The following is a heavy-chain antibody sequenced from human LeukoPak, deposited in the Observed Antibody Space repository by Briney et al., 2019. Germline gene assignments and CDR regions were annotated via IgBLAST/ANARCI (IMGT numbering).Heavy chain of an antibody. CDR3: ARGGDSGSYYQHYYYGMDV. D-gene: IGHD1-26*01. CDR1: GYTFTGYY. V-gene: IGHV1-2*04. CDR2: INPNSGGT. J-gene: IGHJ6*02. Sequence: EASVKVSCKASGYTFTGYYMHWVRQAPGQGLEWMGWINPNSGGTNYAQKFQGWVTMTRDTSISTAYMELSRLRSDDTAVYYCARGGDSGSYYQHYYYGMDVWGQGTTVTVSS.